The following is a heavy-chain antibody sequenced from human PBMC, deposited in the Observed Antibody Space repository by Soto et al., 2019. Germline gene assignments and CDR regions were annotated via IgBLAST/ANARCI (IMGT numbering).Heavy chain of an antibody. D-gene: IGHD6-6*01. Sequence: EVQLVETGGGLIQPGGSLRLSCEVTGFTVSSNYMSWVRQAPGKGLEWVSVIYSGGTTYSADSVKGRFTISRDDSKNTLYLQMNSLRAEDTAVYYCARAWLSSSRWFDPWGQGTLVTVSS. CDR3: ARAWLSSSRWFDP. V-gene: IGHV3-53*02. CDR1: GFTVSSNY. CDR2: IYSGGTT. J-gene: IGHJ5*02.